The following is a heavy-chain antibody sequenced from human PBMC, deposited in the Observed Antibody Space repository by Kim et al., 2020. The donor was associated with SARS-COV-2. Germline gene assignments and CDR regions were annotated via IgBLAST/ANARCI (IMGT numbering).Heavy chain of an antibody. J-gene: IGHJ3*02. Sequence: SPTFHSKVTISADKSISTAYLQWSSLKASDTAMYYCARSGSSWYGIFFDIWGQGTMVTVSS. CDR3: ARSGSSWYGIFFDI. V-gene: IGHV5-51*01. D-gene: IGHD6-13*01.